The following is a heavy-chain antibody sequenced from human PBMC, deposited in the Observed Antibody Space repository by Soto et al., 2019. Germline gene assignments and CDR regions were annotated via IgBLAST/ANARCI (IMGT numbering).Heavy chain of an antibody. V-gene: IGHV1-18*01. Sequence: QVQLVQSRAEVKNPGASVKVSCKASGYSFTRYGIAWARQAPGQGLEWMGWINTYNGNTNYAQNLQGRVTRTTDTTXSTAYMELTSLRSNDTAIYYCAMVDVYVTPSPQDVWGQGTTVIVSS. J-gene: IGHJ6*02. CDR1: GYSFTRYG. CDR3: AMVDVYVTPSPQDV. D-gene: IGHD3-16*01. CDR2: INTYNGNT.